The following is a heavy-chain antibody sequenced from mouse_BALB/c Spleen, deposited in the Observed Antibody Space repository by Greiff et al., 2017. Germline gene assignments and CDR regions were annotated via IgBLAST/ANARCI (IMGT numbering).Heavy chain of an antibody. J-gene: IGHJ1*01. CDR3: ARDYYGSSLWYFDV. V-gene: IGHV5-17*02. CDR1: GFTFSSFG. CDR2: ISSGSSTI. Sequence: EVKLVESGGGLVQPGGSRKLSCAASGFTFSSFGMHWVRQAPEKGLEWVAYISSGSSTIYYADTVKGRFTISRDNPKNTLFLQMTSLRSEDTAMYYCARDYYGSSLWYFDVWGAGTTVTVSS. D-gene: IGHD1-1*01.